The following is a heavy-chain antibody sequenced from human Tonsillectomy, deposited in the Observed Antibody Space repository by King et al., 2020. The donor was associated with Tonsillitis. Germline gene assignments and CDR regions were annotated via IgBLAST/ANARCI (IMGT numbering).Heavy chain of an antibody. J-gene: IGHJ3*02. CDR1: GGSFSGYY. CDR2: INHSGST. CDR3: ARGGYTYAYRNDAFDI. D-gene: IGHD3-16*01. Sequence: VQLQQWGAGLLKPSETLSLTCAVYGGSFSGYYWSWIRQSPGKGLEWIGEINHSGSTNYNPSLNSRVTISVDTSKNHFSLKQSSVTAADTAVYYCARGGYTYAYRNDAFDIWGQGTMVTVSS. V-gene: IGHV4-34*01.